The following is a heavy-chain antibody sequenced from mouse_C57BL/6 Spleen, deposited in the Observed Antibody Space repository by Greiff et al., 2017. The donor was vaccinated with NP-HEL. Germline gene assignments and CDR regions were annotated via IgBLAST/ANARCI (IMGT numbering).Heavy chain of an antibody. CDR2: INPSSGYT. CDR1: GYTFTSYT. CDR3: ARSYEYDGYFDY. J-gene: IGHJ2*01. V-gene: IGHV1-4*01. Sequence: QVQLKQSGAELARPGASVKMSCKASGYTFTSYTMHWVKQRPGQGLEWIGYINPSSGYTKYNQKFKDKATLTADKSSSTAYMQLSSLTSEDSAVYYCARSYEYDGYFDYWGQGTTLTVSS. D-gene: IGHD2-4*01.